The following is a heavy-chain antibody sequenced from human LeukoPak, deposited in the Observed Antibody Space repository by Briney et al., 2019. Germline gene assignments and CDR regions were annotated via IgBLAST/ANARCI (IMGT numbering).Heavy chain of an antibody. Sequence: SETLSLTCAVSGGSISSSNWWSWVRQPPGKGLEWIGEIYHSGSTNYNPSLKSRVTISVDKSKNQFSLKLSSVTAADTAVYYCARDFRANYGSGSYFSYWGQGTLVTVSP. CDR1: GGSISSSNW. V-gene: IGHV4-4*02. D-gene: IGHD3-10*01. CDR3: ARDFRANYGSGSYFSY. CDR2: IYHSGST. J-gene: IGHJ4*02.